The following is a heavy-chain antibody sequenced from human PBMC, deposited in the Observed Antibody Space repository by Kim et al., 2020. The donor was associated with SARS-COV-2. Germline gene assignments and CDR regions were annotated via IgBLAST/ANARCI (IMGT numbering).Heavy chain of an antibody. J-gene: IGHJ6*02. CDR3: ARDGATGAGYSNIYYYGMDV. CDR1: GFTFSSYA. CDR2: ISYDGSNK. D-gene: IGHD6-13*01. V-gene: IGHV3-30*04. Sequence: GGSLRLSCAASGFTFSSYAMHWVRQAPGKGLEWVAVISYDGSNKYYADSVKGRFTISRDNSKNTLYLQMNSLRAEDTAVYYCARDGATGAGYSNIYYYGMDVWGQGTTVTVSS.